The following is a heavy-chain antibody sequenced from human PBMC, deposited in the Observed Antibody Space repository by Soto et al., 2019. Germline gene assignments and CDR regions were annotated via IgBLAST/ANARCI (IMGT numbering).Heavy chain of an antibody. CDR2: IIDDGGRA. Sequence: AESLTLTXSFSGATFSNHAMSWVRQAPGKGLEWVSSIIDDGGRAYYAAPVKGRITASRATNRNTSFLQMSSLRAEDTAVYYRAKDKMEQWLAGGYLDYWGQGTQVTVSS. CDR1: GATFSNHA. CDR3: AKDKMEQWLAGGYLDY. D-gene: IGHD6-19*01. V-gene: IGHV3-23*01. J-gene: IGHJ4*02.